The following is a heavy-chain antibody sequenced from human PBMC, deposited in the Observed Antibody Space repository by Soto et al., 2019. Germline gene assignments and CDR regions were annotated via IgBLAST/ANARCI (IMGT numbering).Heavy chain of an antibody. CDR1: GGTFSSYA. CDR2: IIPIFGTA. V-gene: IGHV1-69*13. J-gene: IGHJ5*02. Sequence: SVKVSCKASGGTFSSYAISWVRQAPGQGLEWMGGIIPIFGTANYAQKFQGRVTITADASTSTAYMELRSLRSDDTAVYYCAREAYDILTGSRRFDPWGQGTLVTVSS. D-gene: IGHD3-9*01. CDR3: AREAYDILTGSRRFDP.